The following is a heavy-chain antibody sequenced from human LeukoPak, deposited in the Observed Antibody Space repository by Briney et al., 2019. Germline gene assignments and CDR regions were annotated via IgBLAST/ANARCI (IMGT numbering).Heavy chain of an antibody. CDR3: ARDFLLLGAPFDY. CDR2: IKQDGSEK. V-gene: IGHV3-7*01. D-gene: IGHD1-26*01. J-gene: IGHJ4*02. Sequence: PGGSLRLSCAASGFTFSNYWMSWVRQAPGKGLEWVANIKQDGSEKYYVDSVKGRFTISRDNTKNSLYLQMNSLRAEDTAVYYCARDFLLLGAPFDYWGQGTLVTVSS. CDR1: GFTFSNYW.